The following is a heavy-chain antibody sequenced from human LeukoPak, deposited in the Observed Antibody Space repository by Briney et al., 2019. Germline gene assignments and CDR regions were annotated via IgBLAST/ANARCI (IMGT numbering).Heavy chain of an antibody. D-gene: IGHD6-13*01. CDR1: GGSISGYY. CDR2: IYYSGST. V-gene: IGHV4-59*01. CDR3: ARDRANSASSSWPNWFDP. Sequence: SETLSLTCTVSGGSISGYYWSWIRQPPGKGLEYIGYIYYSGSTNYSPSLKSRVTISVDTSKHQFSLKLSSVTAADTAVYYCARDRANSASSSWPNWFDPWGQGTLVTVSS. J-gene: IGHJ5*02.